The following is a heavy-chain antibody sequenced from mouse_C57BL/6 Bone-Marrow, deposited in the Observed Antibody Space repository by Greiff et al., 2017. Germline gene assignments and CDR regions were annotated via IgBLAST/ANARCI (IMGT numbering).Heavy chain of an antibody. D-gene: IGHD5-5*01. Sequence: QVQLKESGAELMKPGASVKLSCKATGYTFTGYWIEWVKQRPGHGLEWIGEILPGSGSTNYNEKFKGKATFTADPSSNTADMQLSSLTTEDSAIYYCARSDHYPLYYAMDYWGQGTSVTVSA. CDR3: ARSDHYPLYYAMDY. CDR1: GYTFTGYW. V-gene: IGHV1-9*01. CDR2: ILPGSGST. J-gene: IGHJ4*01.